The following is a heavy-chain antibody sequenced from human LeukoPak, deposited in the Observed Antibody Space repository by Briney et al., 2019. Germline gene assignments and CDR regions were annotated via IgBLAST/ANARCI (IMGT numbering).Heavy chain of an antibody. CDR2: ISFGGDHI. Sequence: GGSLRLSCVASTFSLSSHSMNWLRRAPGKGLEWVSSISFGGDHIKYADSVKGRFTISRDNAKNSLYLQMNSLRAEDTAVYYCARVLGYSGYKVYYYYGMDVWGQGTTVTVSS. D-gene: IGHD5-12*01. J-gene: IGHJ6*02. V-gene: IGHV3-21*01. CDR1: TFSLSSHS. CDR3: ARVLGYSGYKVYYYYGMDV.